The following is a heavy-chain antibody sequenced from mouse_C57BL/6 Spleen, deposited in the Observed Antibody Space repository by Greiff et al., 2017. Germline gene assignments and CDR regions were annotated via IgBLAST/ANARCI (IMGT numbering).Heavy chain of an antibody. D-gene: IGHD1-1*01. CDR2: INPSNGGT. J-gene: IGHJ4*01. Sequence: VQLQQPGTELVKPGASVKLSCKASGYTFTSYWMHWVKQRPGQGLEWIGNINPSNGGTNYNEKFKSKATLTVDKSSSTAYMQLSSLTSEDSAVYYCALITTVVATVHYYAMDYWGQGTSVTVSS. V-gene: IGHV1-53*01. CDR1: GYTFTSYW. CDR3: ALITTVVATVHYYAMDY.